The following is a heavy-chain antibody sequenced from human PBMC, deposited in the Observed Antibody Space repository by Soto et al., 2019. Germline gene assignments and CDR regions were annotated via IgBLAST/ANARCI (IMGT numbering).Heavy chain of an antibody. D-gene: IGHD3-22*01. Sequence: EVQLLESGGELVQPGGSLRLSCVASGFTFSRSAMTWVRQAPGQGLEWVSGISDDGGATYYADSVKGRFTISRDTSENTLFLLMNSLRAEDTAVYHCAHGKGHDSSGYYHPVADYWGQGTLVTVSS. J-gene: IGHJ4*02. CDR1: GFTFSRSA. V-gene: IGHV3-23*01. CDR3: AHGKGHDSSGYYHPVADY. CDR2: ISDDGGAT.